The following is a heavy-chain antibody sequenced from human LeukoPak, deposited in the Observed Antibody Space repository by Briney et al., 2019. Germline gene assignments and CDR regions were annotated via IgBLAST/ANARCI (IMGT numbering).Heavy chain of an antibody. Sequence: ASVKVSCKASGYTFTDYAMHWVRQAPGERLEWMGWINTGKGNTKYSQKFQGRVTITMDTSASTAYMELSSLRSEDTAVYYCARGPPNWGFDYWGQGTLVTVSS. CDR1: GYTFTDYA. CDR2: INTGKGNT. CDR3: ARGPPNWGFDY. V-gene: IGHV1-3*04. J-gene: IGHJ4*02. D-gene: IGHD7-27*01.